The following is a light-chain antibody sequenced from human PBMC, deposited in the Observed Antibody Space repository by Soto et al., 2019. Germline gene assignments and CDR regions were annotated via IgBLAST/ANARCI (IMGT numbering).Light chain of an antibody. CDR1: ISDVGGYNY. V-gene: IGLV2-8*01. CDR3: SSYAGSNNLL. J-gene: IGLJ2*01. CDR2: EVS. Sequence: QSALTQPPSASGSPGQSATISCTGTISDVGGYNYVSWYQQHPGKAPKLMIYEVSQRPSGVPDRFSGSKSGNTASLTLSGLQADDEAEYYCSSYAGSNNLLFGGGTKLTVL.